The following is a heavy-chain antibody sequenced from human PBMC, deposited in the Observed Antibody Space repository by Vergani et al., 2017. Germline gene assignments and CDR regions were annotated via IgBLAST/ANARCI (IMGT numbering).Heavy chain of an antibody. CDR3: ARGGYCSSTSCYGYNWFDP. CDR1: GFTFSSYS. V-gene: IGHV3-21*01. CDR2: ISSSSSYI. J-gene: IGHJ5*02. Sequence: EVQLVESGGGLVKPGGSLRLSCAASGFTFSSYSMNWVRQAPGKGLELVSSISSSSSYIYYADSVKGRFTISRDNAKNSLYLQMNSLRAEDTAVYYCARGGYCSSTSCYGYNWFDPWGQGTLVTVSS. D-gene: IGHD2-2*01.